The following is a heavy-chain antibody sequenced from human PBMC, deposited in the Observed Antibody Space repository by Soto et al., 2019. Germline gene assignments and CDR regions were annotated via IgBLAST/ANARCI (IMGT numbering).Heavy chain of an antibody. V-gene: IGHV4-59*11. CDR3: ARSNWYSEY. Sequence: QVQLQESGPGLVKPSETLSLTCTVSGGSINNHYWSWIRQPPGKGLEWIGYIYYTGSTNYNPSLKSRVIISVDTSKNQFSLNLTSLTAADTAIYYCARSNWYSEYWGQGTLVTVSS. D-gene: IGHD7-27*01. J-gene: IGHJ4*02. CDR2: IYYTGST. CDR1: GGSINNHY.